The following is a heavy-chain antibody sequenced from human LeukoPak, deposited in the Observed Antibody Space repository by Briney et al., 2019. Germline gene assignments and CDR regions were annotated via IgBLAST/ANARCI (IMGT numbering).Heavy chain of an antibody. D-gene: IGHD3-9*01. CDR2: ISAYNGNT. CDR1: GYTFTSYG. Sequence: ASVKVSCTASGYTFTSYGISWVRQAPGQGLEWMGWISAYNGNTNYAQKLQGRVTMTTDTSTSTIYMELSSLRSEDTAVYYCARGGRYFDWSLPYYYYGMDVWGQGTTVTVSS. J-gene: IGHJ6*02. V-gene: IGHV1-18*01. CDR3: ARGGRYFDWSLPYYYYGMDV.